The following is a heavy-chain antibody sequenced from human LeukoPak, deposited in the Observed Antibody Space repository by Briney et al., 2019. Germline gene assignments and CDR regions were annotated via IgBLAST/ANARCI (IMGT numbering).Heavy chain of an antibody. CDR2: IKQDGSEK. CDR3: ARDSQAYCSGGSCSMFDY. D-gene: IGHD2-15*01. J-gene: IGHJ4*02. Sequence: PGGSLRLFCAASGFTFSSYWMSWVRQAPGKGLEWVANIKQDGSEKYYVDSVKGRFTISRDNAKNSLYLQMNSLRAEDTAVYYCARDSQAYCSGGSCSMFDYWGQGTLVTVSS. V-gene: IGHV3-7*01. CDR1: GFTFSSYW.